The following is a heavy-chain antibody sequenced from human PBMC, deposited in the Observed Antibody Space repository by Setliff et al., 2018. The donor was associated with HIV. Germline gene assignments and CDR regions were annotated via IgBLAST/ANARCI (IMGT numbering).Heavy chain of an antibody. J-gene: IGHJ4*02. CDR3: ARSPIRMRYFDY. CDR1: GFNFRGYN. V-gene: IGHV3-21*01. D-gene: IGHD2-8*01. Sequence: PGGSLRLSCAVSGFNFRGYNMNWVRQAPGKGLEWVSSISTSSTYTYYADSVKGRFTISRDNAKNTVYLQMNSLRAEDTSMYYCARSPIRMRYFDYWGQGALVTVSS. CDR2: ISTSSTYT.